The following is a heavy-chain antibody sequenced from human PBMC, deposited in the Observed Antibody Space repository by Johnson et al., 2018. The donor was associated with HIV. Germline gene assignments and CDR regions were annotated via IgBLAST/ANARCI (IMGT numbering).Heavy chain of an antibody. Sequence: QVQLVESGGGVVQPGRSLRLSCAASGFTFSSYAMHWVRQAPGKGLEWVAVISYDGSNKYYADSVKGRFNISRDNSKNTLYLQMNSLRAEDPAVYYCARGSYNFWSGEREAFDIWGQGTMVTVSS. J-gene: IGHJ3*02. D-gene: IGHD3-3*01. V-gene: IGHV3-30-3*01. CDR1: GFTFSSYA. CDR2: ISYDGSNK. CDR3: ARGSYNFWSGEREAFDI.